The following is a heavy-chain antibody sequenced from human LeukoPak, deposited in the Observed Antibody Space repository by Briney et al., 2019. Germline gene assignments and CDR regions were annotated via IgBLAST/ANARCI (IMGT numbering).Heavy chain of an antibody. CDR3: ARRPYSNSSGGYMDV. J-gene: IGHJ6*03. V-gene: IGHV5-51*01. Sequence: GASLKISCKGSGFRFTSYWIGWVRQMPGKGLEWMGIIYPGDSETIYSPSFQGQVTISADKSINTAYLQWSSLKASDTAMYYCARRPYSNSSGGYMDVWGTGTTVTVSS. CDR1: GFRFTSYW. D-gene: IGHD6-6*01. CDR2: IYPGDSET.